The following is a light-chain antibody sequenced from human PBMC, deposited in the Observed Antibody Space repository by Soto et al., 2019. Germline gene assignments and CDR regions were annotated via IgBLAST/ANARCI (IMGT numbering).Light chain of an antibody. CDR3: LQGYSYPLT. V-gene: IGKV1-6*01. CDR2: TTS. CDR1: QGIRHD. J-gene: IGKJ4*01. Sequence: AIRLTQSPSSLSASVGDRANITCRASQGIRHDYGWYQQKPGQAPKLLIYTTSTLQSGVPSLFSGSGSGAYFTLTSSRVHAEDVAKYYCLQGYSYPLTCGGGTKVEI.